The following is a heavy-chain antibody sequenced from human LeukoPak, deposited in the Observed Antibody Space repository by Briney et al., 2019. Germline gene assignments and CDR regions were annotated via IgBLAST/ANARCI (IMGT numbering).Heavy chain of an antibody. J-gene: IGHJ4*02. D-gene: IGHD3-16*01. Sequence: QSGGSLRLSCAASGFTFSSYGMHWIRQAPGKGLEWVAFIRNDESIIYNTDSVKGRFTISRDNSKNTLYLQMNSLRADDTAVYYCAKDTPLCYFDYWGQGTLVTVSS. V-gene: IGHV3-30*02. CDR3: AKDTPLCYFDY. CDR1: GFTFSSYG. CDR2: IRNDESII.